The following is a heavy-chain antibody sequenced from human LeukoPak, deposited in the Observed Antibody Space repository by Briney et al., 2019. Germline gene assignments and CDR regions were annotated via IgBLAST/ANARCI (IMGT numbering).Heavy chain of an antibody. Sequence: ASVTVSFTASGYTFTDYYIHWVRQAPGQGLEWMGWVNAKSVDTKYAQKFQARVTITRDTCITTTYMEVSRLSSDDTAVYYCARQNTGQLDHSGQGTLVTVSS. D-gene: IGHD2-8*02. J-gene: IGHJ5*02. CDR1: GYTFTDYY. CDR2: VNAKSVDT. V-gene: IGHV1-2*02. CDR3: ARQNTGQLDH.